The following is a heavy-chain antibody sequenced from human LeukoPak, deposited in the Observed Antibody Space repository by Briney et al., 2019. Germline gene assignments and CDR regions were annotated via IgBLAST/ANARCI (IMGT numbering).Heavy chain of an antibody. CDR1: GFTFSDYS. J-gene: IGHJ4*02. D-gene: IGHD2-21*01. CDR3: ARGLRSVDY. V-gene: IGHV3-21*01. CDR2: ISSTSDYI. Sequence: GGSLRLSCAASGFTFSDYSMNWVRQAPGKGLEWVSSISSTSDYIYYADSLKGRFTTSRDNARNSLYLQMGNLRAEDTAVYYCARGLRSVDYWGQGTLVTVSS.